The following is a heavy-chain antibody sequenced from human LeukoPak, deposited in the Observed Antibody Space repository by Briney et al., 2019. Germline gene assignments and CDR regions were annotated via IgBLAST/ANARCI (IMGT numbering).Heavy chain of an antibody. Sequence: ASVKVSCKASGGTFTSHAFTWVRQAPGQGLEWMGIINPSGGSTSYAQKFQGRVTMTRDTSTSTVYMELSSLRSEDTAVYYCARDGDTAMDYYYYYYMDVWGKGTTVTISS. CDR2: INPSGGST. CDR1: GGTFTSHA. V-gene: IGHV1-46*01. D-gene: IGHD5-18*01. J-gene: IGHJ6*03. CDR3: ARDGDTAMDYYYYYYMDV.